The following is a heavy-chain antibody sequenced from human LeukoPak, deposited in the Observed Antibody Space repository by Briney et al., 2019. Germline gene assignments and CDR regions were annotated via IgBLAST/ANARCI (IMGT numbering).Heavy chain of an antibody. J-gene: IGHJ4*02. CDR3: TREYSSSWYEGFYFDS. V-gene: IGHV3-73*01. D-gene: IGHD6-13*01. CDR2: IRSKDNNYAT. CDR1: GFTFSGSA. Sequence: GGSLTLSCAASGFTFSGSAMHWVRQASGKGLEWVGRIRSKDNNYATAYAASVKGRFTISRDESKNTAYLQMSCLKTEDTAVYYCTREYSSSWYEGFYFDSWGQGTLVTVSS.